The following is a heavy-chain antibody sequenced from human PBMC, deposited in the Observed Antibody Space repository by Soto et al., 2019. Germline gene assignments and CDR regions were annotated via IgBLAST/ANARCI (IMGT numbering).Heavy chain of an antibody. Sequence: SETLSLTCTVSGGSISSSSYYWGWIRQPPGKGLEWIGSIYYSGSTYYNPSLKSRVTISVDTSKNQFSLKLSSVTAADTAVYYCARQTYYDYIWGSYRYYFDYWGQGTLVTVSS. CDR3: ARQTYYDYIWGSYRYYFDY. CDR2: IYYSGST. J-gene: IGHJ4*02. CDR1: GGSISSSSYY. D-gene: IGHD3-16*02. V-gene: IGHV4-39*01.